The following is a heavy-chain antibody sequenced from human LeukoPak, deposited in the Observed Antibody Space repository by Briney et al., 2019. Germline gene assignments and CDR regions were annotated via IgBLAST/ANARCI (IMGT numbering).Heavy chain of an antibody. CDR2: VYYSGST. J-gene: IGHJ6*04. D-gene: IGHD2-2*01. Sequence: PSETLSLTCTVSGGSISSGGYYWSWIRQHPGTGLEWIGYVYYSGSTYYNPSLKSRVTISVDTSKNQFSLKLSSVTAADTAVYYCARYCSSTSCTYYYYYGMDVWGKGTTVTVSS. CDR1: GGSISSGGYY. V-gene: IGHV4-31*03. CDR3: ARYCSSTSCTYYYYYGMDV.